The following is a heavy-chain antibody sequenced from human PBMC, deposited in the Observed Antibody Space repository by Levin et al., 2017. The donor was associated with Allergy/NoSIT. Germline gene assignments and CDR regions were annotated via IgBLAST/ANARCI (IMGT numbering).Heavy chain of an antibody. J-gene: IGHJ4*02. V-gene: IGHV3-72*01. CDR2: IRNKAFSYIT. Sequence: PGGSLRLSCGASGFDFGEHEMDWVRQAPGKGLEWIGRIRNKAFSYITEYAAAVRGRFTISRDDSKNTVHLQMNSLKTEDTARYYCAKPSGGWIQDWGQGSLVIVSS. CDR3: AKPSGGWIQD. CDR1: GFDFGEHE. D-gene: IGHD2-15*01.